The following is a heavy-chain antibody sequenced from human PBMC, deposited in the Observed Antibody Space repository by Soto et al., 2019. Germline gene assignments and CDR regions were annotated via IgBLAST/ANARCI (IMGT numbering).Heavy chain of an antibody. V-gene: IGHV1-18*01. Sequence: QVQLEQSGDEVKKPGASVKVSCKASGYIFVNYGIAWVRQAPGQGLGWLGWISPYTGNTYYAAKVRGRLTLTTDTXPSTAIMDRGSLPSADTAVYYCAMVDLYVTPTPQDVWGQGTTVTVSS. CDR3: AMVDLYVTPTPQDV. CDR1: GYIFVNYG. J-gene: IGHJ6*02. D-gene: IGHD3-16*01. CDR2: ISPYTGNT.